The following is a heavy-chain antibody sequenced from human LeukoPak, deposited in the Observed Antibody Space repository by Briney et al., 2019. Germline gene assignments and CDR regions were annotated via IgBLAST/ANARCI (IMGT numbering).Heavy chain of an antibody. D-gene: IGHD6-13*01. CDR2: IKQDGSEK. Sequence: PGGSLRLSCAASGFTFSSYWMSWVRQAPGKGLEWVANIKQDGSEKYYVDSVKGRFTISRDNAKNSLYLQMNSLRAEDTALYYCAKDKVGGTAAGTFLAGGFDYWGQGTLVTVSS. CDR1: GFTFSSYW. CDR3: AKDKVGGTAAGTFLAGGFDY. V-gene: IGHV3-7*03. J-gene: IGHJ4*02.